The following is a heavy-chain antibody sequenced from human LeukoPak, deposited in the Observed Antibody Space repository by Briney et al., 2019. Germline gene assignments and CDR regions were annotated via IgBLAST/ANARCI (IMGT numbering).Heavy chain of an antibody. J-gene: IGHJ3*02. CDR1: GFTFSDYY. CDR3: ARPAYYYDSSVYDDAFDI. Sequence: GGSLRLSCAASGFTFSDYYMSWIRQAPGKGLEWVSHISRSGSTRYYADSLKGRFTISRDNARNSLYLQMNSLRAEDTAVYYCARPAYYYDSSVYDDAFDIWGQGTMVTVSS. D-gene: IGHD3-22*01. CDR2: ISRSGSTR. V-gene: IGHV3-11*01.